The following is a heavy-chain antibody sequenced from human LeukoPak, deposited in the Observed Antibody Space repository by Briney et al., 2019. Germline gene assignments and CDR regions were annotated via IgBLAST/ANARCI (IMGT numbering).Heavy chain of an antibody. D-gene: IGHD2-2*03. V-gene: IGHV3-64*01. CDR2: ITSDGVKT. Sequence: GGSLRLSCAASGFSFSSYSMHWVRQAPGKGLEYVSAITSDGVKTYYGNSVKGRFTISRDNSKNTLYLQLGSLRAEDMAVYYCARDGFGSTGYFDLWGRGTLVTVSS. CDR3: ARDGFGSTGYFDL. J-gene: IGHJ2*01. CDR1: GFSFSSYS.